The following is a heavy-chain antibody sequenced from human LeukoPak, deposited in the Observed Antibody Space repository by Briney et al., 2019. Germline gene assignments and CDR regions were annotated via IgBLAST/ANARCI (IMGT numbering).Heavy chain of an antibody. Sequence: SXTLSLTCTVSGGSISSYHWRWIRQPPGKGLEWIGDIYYSGSTNYNPSLKSRVTISVDTSKHQFSLKLSYVTAADTAVYYCARKYYYDSSGYTWGQGTLVTVSS. J-gene: IGHJ5*02. D-gene: IGHD3-22*01. V-gene: IGHV4-59*01. CDR2: IYYSGST. CDR3: ARKYYYDSSGYT. CDR1: GGSISSYH.